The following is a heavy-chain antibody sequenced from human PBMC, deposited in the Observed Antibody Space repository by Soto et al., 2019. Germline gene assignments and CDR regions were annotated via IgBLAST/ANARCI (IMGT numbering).Heavy chain of an antibody. Sequence: QVQLVQSGAEVKKPGASVKVSCKASGYTYTSYAINGVRQAPGQRLEWMGWINTAKENTKYSQKFQGRVTITRDTSASIVYMELSSLRSEDTAVYYCARGNSWSYFDYWGQGTLVTVSS. V-gene: IGHV1-3*04. CDR2: INTAKENT. CDR3: ARGNSWSYFDY. J-gene: IGHJ4*02. D-gene: IGHD6-13*01. CDR1: GYTYTSYA.